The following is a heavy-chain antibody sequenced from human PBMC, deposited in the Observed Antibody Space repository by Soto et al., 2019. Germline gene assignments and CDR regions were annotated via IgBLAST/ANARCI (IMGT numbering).Heavy chain of an antibody. V-gene: IGHV4-59*01. CDR1: GGSISSYY. CDR3: AGGGYSYAIDY. J-gene: IGHJ4*02. CDR2: IYYSGST. D-gene: IGHD5-18*01. Sequence: TSETLSLTCTVSGGSISSYYWSWIRQPPGKGLEWIGYIYYSGSTNYNPSLKSRVTISVDTSKNQFSLKLSSVTAADTAVYYCAGGGYSYAIDYWGQGTLVIVSS.